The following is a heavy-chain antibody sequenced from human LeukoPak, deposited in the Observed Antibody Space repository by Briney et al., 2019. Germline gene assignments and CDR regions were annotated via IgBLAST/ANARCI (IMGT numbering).Heavy chain of an antibody. V-gene: IGHV3-15*01. Sequence: PGGSLRLSRAASGFTFSHAWMSWVRQAPGKGLEWVGRIKSKTDGGTTDYAAPVKGRFTISRDDSKNTLYLQMNSLKTEDTAVYFCTTPEEGYFDYWGQGTLGTVSS. J-gene: IGHJ4*02. CDR3: TTPEEGYFDY. CDR1: GFTFSHAW. CDR2: IKSKTDGGTT.